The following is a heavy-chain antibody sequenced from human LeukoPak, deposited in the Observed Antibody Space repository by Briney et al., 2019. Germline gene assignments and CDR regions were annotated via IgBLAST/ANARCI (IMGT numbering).Heavy chain of an antibody. CDR3: ARAIGYCSSTGCYGDAFDI. D-gene: IGHD2-2*01. CDR1: GGSISSYY. Sequence: SETLSLTCTASGGSISSYYWSWIRQPPGKGLEWIGYIYYSGSTNYNPSLKSRVTISVDTSKNQFSLKLSSVTAADTAVYYCARAIGYCSSTGCYGDAFDIWGQGTMVTVSS. CDR2: IYYSGST. V-gene: IGHV4-59*01. J-gene: IGHJ3*02.